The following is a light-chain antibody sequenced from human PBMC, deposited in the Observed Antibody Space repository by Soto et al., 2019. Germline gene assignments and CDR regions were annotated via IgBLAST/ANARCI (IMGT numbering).Light chain of an antibody. CDR1: RSNIGAGYD. V-gene: IGLV1-40*01. CDR3: QSYDSSLSGSRV. CDR2: RNH. Sequence: QSVLTQPPSVSGAPGQRVTISCTGTRSNIGAGYDVHWYQQIPGTAPKLLIYRNHDRPSGVPDRFSGSKSGTSASLAITGLQAEDEGDYYCQSYDSSLSGSRVFGGGTKLTVL. J-gene: IGLJ2*01.